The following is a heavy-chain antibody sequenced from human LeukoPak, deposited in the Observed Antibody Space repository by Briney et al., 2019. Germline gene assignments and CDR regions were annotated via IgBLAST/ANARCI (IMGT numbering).Heavy chain of an antibody. CDR2: ISSGGSTI. J-gene: IGHJ6*02. CDR1: GFTFSDYY. CDR3: ARDGTRFCSSTSCYSGYYYYGMDV. Sequence: GGSLRLSCAASGFTFSDYYMSWIRQAPGKGLEWVSYISSGGSTIYYADSVKGRFTISRDYAKNSLYLQMNSLSAEDTAVYYCARDGTRFCSSTSCYSGYYYYGMDVWGQGTTVTVSS. V-gene: IGHV3-11*01. D-gene: IGHD2-2*01.